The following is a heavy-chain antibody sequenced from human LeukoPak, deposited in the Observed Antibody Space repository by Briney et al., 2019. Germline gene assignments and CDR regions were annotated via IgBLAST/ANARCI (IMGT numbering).Heavy chain of an antibody. D-gene: IGHD3-22*01. CDR3: AKPGGRGLYDSSGYYYLEYFQH. CDR1: GFTFSSYA. Sequence: GGSLRLSCAASGFTFSSYAMSWVRQAPGKGLEWVSAISGSGGSTYYADSVKGRFTISRDNSKNTLYLQMNSLRAEDTAVYYCAKPGGRGLYDSSGYYYLEYFQHWGQGTLVTVSS. J-gene: IGHJ1*01. V-gene: IGHV3-23*01. CDR2: ISGSGGST.